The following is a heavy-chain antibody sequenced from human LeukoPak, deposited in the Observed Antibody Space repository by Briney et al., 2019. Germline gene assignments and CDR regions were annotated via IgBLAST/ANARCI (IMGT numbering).Heavy chain of an antibody. CDR2: ISAYNGNT. CDR3: ARSRDYGEDFDY. J-gene: IGHJ4*02. CDR1: GYTFTSYG. D-gene: IGHD4-17*01. V-gene: IGHV1-18*01. Sequence: ASVNVSCKASGYTFTSYGISWVRQAPGQGLEWMGWISAYNGNTNYAQKLQGRVTMTTDTSTSTAYMELRSLRSDDTAVYYCARSRDYGEDFDYWGQGTLVTVSS.